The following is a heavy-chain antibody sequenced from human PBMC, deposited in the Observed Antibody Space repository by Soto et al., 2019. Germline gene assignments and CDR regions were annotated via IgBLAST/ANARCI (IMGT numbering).Heavy chain of an antibody. V-gene: IGHV4-59*02. CDR2: IHYSGST. CDR1: GGSVSSYY. Sequence: SETLSLTCSVSGGSVSSYYWSWIRQPPGKGLEWIGFIHYSGSTNYNPSLKSRVTISVDRSKNQFSLKLSSVTAADTAVYYCARGPPLGYWGQGTLVTVSS. J-gene: IGHJ4*02. CDR3: ARGPPLGY.